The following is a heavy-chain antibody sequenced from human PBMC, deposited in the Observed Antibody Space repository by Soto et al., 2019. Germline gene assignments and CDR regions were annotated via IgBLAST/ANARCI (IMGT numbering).Heavy chain of an antibody. Sequence: EVKLLESGGGLGQPGGSLRLSCAASGFTFSSYSMTWVRQAPGKGLEWVAHITASGGTTYYADSVKGRFTISRDTSRNTLYLQMNSLRAEDTALYYCAKCMQAYWNYDAHHIWGQGTLVTVSS. D-gene: IGHD1-7*01. V-gene: IGHV3-23*01. CDR3: AKCMQAYWNYDAHHI. J-gene: IGHJ3*02. CDR2: ITASGGTT. CDR1: GFTFSSYS.